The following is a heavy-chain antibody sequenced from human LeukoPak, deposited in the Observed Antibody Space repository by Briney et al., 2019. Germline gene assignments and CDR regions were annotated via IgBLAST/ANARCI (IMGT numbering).Heavy chain of an antibody. V-gene: IGHV1-18*04. J-gene: IGHJ4*02. CDR3: ARDRCGSTSCYLDY. CDR2: ISAYNGNT. D-gene: IGHD2-2*01. Sequence: RASVKVSCKASGYTFTSYGISWVRQAPGQGLEWMGWISAYNGNTNYAQKLQGRVTMTTDTSTSTAYMELRSLRSDDTAVYYCARDRCGSTSCYLDYWGQGTLVTVSS. CDR1: GYTFTSYG.